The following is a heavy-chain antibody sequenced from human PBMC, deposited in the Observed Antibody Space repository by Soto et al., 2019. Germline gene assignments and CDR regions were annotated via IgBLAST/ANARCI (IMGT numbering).Heavy chain of an antibody. V-gene: IGHV3-7*01. CDR1: GFTFSSYW. D-gene: IGHD2-2*01. CDR3: ARDRRVVVVPAAILYYYGMDV. CDR2: IKQDGSEK. J-gene: IGHJ6*02. Sequence: EVQLVESGGGLVQPGGSLRLSCAASGFTFSSYWMSWVRQAPGKGLEWVANIKQDGSEKYYLDSVKGRFTISRDNAKNSLYLQMNSLRAEDTAVYYCARDRRVVVVPAAILYYYGMDVWGQGTTVTVSS.